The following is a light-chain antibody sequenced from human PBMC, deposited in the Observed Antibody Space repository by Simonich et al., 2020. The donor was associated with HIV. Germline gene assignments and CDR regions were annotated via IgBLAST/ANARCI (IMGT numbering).Light chain of an antibody. CDR3: SSYTSSSTLV. CDR2: DVT. V-gene: IGLV2-14*03. J-gene: IGLJ2*01. CDR1: SSDVGGYNF. Sequence: QSALTQPPSASGSPGQSVTISCTGTSSDVGGYNFVSWYQHHPGKAPKVLIYDVTKRPSGVSNRFSGSKSGNTASLTISGLQAEDEADYYCSSYTSSSTLVFGGGTKLTVL.